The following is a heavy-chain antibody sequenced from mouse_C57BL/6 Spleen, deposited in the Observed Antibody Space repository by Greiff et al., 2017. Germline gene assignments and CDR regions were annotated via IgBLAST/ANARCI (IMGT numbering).Heavy chain of an antibody. D-gene: IGHD1-1*01. CDR3: ARWDTTVVATDY. CDR2: INPSNGGT. V-gene: IGHV1-53*01. Sequence: QVQLKQPGTELVKPGASVKLSCKASGYTFTSYWMHWVKQRPGQGLEWIGNINPSNGGTNYNEKFKSKATLTVDKSSSTAYMQLSSLTSEDSAVYYCARWDTTVVATDYWGQGTTLTVSS. CDR1: GYTFTSYW. J-gene: IGHJ2*01.